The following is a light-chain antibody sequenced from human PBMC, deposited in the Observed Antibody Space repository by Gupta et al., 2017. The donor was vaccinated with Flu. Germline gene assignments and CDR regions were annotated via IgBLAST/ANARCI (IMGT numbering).Light chain of an antibody. Sequence: ATLSLSPGERATLSCRASQSVSSYLAWYQQKPGQAPRLLIYDASNRDTGIPARFSGSGCGTDFALTISSREPEDFAVYYCQQLSNWPPLTFGQGTRLEIK. CDR3: QQLSNWPPLT. J-gene: IGKJ5*01. V-gene: IGKV3-11*01. CDR1: QSVSSY. CDR2: DAS.